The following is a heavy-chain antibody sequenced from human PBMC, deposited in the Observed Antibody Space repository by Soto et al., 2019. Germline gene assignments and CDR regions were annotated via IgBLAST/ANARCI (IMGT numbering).Heavy chain of an antibody. J-gene: IGHJ4*02. D-gene: IGHD1-7*01. V-gene: IGHV3-9*01. CDR1: GFTFDDYA. CDR3: AKDILSDPRNYLDY. Sequence: PGGSLRLSCAVSGFTFDDYAMHWARHAPGKGLEWVSGISWNSGNIGYADSVKGRFTISRDNAKNTLYLQMNSLRVEDTALYYCAKDILSDPRNYLDYWGQGTLVTVSS. CDR2: ISWNSGNI.